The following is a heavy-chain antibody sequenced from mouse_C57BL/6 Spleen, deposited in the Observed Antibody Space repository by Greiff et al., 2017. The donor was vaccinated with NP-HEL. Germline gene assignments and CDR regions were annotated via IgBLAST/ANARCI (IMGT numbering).Heavy chain of an antibody. Sequence: QVQLKQSGAELARPGASVKLSCKASGYTFTSYGISWVKQRTGQGLEWIGEIYPRSGNTYYNEKFKGKATLTADKSSSTAYMELRSLTSEDSAVYFCARALGNWYFDVWGTGTTVTVSS. CDR1: GYTFTSYG. J-gene: IGHJ1*03. CDR2: IYPRSGNT. V-gene: IGHV1-81*01. CDR3: ARALGNWYFDV. D-gene: IGHD4-1*01.